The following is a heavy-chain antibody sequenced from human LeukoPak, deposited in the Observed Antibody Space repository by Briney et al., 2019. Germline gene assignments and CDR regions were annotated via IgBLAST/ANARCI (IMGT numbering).Heavy chain of an antibody. CDR2: IYNSGTT. Sequence: PSETLSLTCAVSGGSIRNSSFYWGWIRQPPGKGLEWIARIYNSGTTYYNPSIKSRITIFVDTSKNQVSLKLSSVTAADTAVYYCVGPSGYLTYWGQGTLVTVSS. CDR3: VGPSGYLTY. CDR1: GGSIRNSSFY. D-gene: IGHD3-3*01. J-gene: IGHJ4*02. V-gene: IGHV4-39*01.